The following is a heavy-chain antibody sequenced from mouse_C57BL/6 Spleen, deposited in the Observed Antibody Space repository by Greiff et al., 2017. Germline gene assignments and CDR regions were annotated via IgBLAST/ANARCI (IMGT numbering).Heavy chain of an antibody. CDR2: INPNNGGT. CDR3: ARCGGYYGGNY. V-gene: IGHV1-26*01. Sequence: EVQLQQSGPELVKPGASVKISCKASGYTFTDYYMNWVKQSPGQSLEWIGDINPNNGGTSYNQKFKGKATLTVDKSSSTAYMELRSLTSEDSAVYDCARCGGYYGGNYWGQGTTLTVSS. J-gene: IGHJ2*01. D-gene: IGHD2-3*01. CDR1: GYTFTDYY.